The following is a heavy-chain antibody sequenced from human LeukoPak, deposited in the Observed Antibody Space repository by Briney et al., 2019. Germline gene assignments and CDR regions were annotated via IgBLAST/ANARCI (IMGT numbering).Heavy chain of an antibody. CDR2: IKRDGSDK. CDR1: GFTFSTYW. CDR3: ARDRDCSSTSCRGAFDI. V-gene: IGHV3-7*01. D-gene: IGHD2-2*01. J-gene: IGHJ3*02. Sequence: GGSLRLSCAASGFTFSTYWMTWVRQAPGKGLEWVANIKRDGSDKYYLDSVKGRFTISRDNAKNSLYLQMNSLRAEDTAVYYCARDRDCSSTSCRGAFDIWGQGTMVTVSS.